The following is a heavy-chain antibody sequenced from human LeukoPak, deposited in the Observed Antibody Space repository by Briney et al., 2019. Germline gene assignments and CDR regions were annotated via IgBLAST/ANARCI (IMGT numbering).Heavy chain of an antibody. J-gene: IGHJ6*02. CDR3: ARTRWGDRTNTYYDILTGYIVRGYYYYGMDV. CDR1: GGSISSTNYY. V-gene: IGHV4-39*01. D-gene: IGHD3-9*01. Sequence: PSETLSLTCTVSGGSISSTNYYWGWIRPPPGKGLEWIGSVFYSGGTHYNPSLKSRITIFADTSKNQFSLKLSSVTAADTAVYYCARTRWGDRTNTYYDILTGYIVRGYYYYGMDVWGQGTTVTVSS. CDR2: VFYSGGT.